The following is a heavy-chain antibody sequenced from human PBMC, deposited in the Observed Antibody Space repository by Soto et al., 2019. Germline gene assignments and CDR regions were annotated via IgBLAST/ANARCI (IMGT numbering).Heavy chain of an antibody. V-gene: IGHV5-51*01. Sequence: GESLKISCKRCGYNFAGYWFAWVRQMPGKGLELMGIIYPSDSDTRYRPSFQGQVTISADKSISSAYLQWSSLSASDTAMYYCARGGVSTRTFDYWGQGTPVTVSS. J-gene: IGHJ4*02. CDR1: GYNFAGYW. D-gene: IGHD3-3*01. CDR2: IYPSDSDT. CDR3: ARGGVSTRTFDY.